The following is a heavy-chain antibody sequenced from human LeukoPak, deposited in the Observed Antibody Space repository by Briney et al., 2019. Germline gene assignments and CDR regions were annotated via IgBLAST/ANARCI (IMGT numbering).Heavy chain of an antibody. CDR3: ARDGGYSGYDWRVDY. Sequence: GGSLRLSCEVSGFIFSNYGMHWVRQAPGKGLEWVALIWYDGRTKFHADSVKGRFTISRDNAKNSLYLQMNSLRAEDTAVYYCARDGGYSGYDWRVDYWGQGTLVTVSS. J-gene: IGHJ4*02. D-gene: IGHD5-12*01. CDR2: IWYDGRTK. V-gene: IGHV3-33*01. CDR1: GFIFSNYG.